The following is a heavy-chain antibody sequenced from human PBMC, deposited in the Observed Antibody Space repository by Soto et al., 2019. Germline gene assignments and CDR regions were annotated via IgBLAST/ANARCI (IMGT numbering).Heavy chain of an antibody. J-gene: IGHJ5*02. CDR3: AREPYSSSWYALFDP. CDR1: GGSFSGYY. CDR2: INHSGST. Sequence: PSETLSLTCAVYGGSFSGYYWSWIRQPPGKGLEWIGEINHSGSTNYNPSLKSRVTISVDTSKNQFSLKLSSVTAADTAVYYCAREPYSSSWYALFDPWGQGTLVTVSS. V-gene: IGHV4-34*01. D-gene: IGHD6-13*01.